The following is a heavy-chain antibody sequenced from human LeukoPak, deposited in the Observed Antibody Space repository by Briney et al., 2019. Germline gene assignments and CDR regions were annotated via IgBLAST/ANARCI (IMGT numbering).Heavy chain of an antibody. V-gene: IGHV3-30*02. J-gene: IGHJ4*02. CDR3: AKDRIAVAQNFDY. CDR1: GFTFSSYG. D-gene: IGHD6-19*01. CDR2: IRYDGSNK. Sequence: PGGSLRLSCAASGFTFSSYGMHWVRQAPGKGLEWVAFIRYDGSNKYYADSVKGRFTISRDNSKNTLYLQMNSLRAEDTAVYYCAKDRIAVAQNFDYWGQGTLVTVSS.